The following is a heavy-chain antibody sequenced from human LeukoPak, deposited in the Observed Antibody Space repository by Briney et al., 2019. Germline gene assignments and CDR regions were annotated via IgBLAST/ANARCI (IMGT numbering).Heavy chain of an antibody. J-gene: IGHJ4*02. CDR1: GYTFTSYD. V-gene: IGHV1-8*02. CDR3: ARLAGVVYFDY. D-gene: IGHD6-19*01. CDR2: MNPNSGNT. Sequence: ASMKVSCKASGYTFTSYDINWVRQATGQGLEWMGWMNPNSGNTGYAQKFQGSVTMTRNTSTATAYMELSSLRSEDTAVYYCARLAGVVYFDYWGQGTLVTVSS.